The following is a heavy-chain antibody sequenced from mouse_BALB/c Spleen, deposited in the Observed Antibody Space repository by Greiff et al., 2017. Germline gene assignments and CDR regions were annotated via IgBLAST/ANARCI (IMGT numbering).Heavy chain of an antibody. CDR3: TREPPFDY. Sequence: EVKLEESGGGLVQPGGSMKLSCVASGFTFSNYWMNWVRQSPEKGLEWVAEIRLKSNNYATHYAESVKGRFTISRDDSKSSVYLQMNNLRAEDTGIYYCTREPPFDYWGQGTTLTVSS. CDR2: IRLKSNNYAT. CDR1: GFTFSNYW. V-gene: IGHV6-6*02. J-gene: IGHJ2*01.